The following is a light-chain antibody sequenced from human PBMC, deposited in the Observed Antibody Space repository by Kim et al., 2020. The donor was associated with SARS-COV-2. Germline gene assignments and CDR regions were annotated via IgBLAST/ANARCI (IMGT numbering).Light chain of an antibody. Sequence: SVDLGQTTRITCGGNNIGSKNVHWYQQKPGQAPVLVIYRDSNRPSGIPERFSGSNSGNTATLTISRAQAGDEADYYCQVWDSSTWVFRGGTQLTVL. CDR1: NIGSKN. J-gene: IGLJ3*02. V-gene: IGLV3-9*01. CDR2: RDS. CDR3: QVWDSSTWV.